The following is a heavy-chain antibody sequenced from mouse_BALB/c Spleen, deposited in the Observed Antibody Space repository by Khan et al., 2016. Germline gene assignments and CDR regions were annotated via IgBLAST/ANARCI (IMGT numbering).Heavy chain of an antibody. V-gene: IGHV3-2*02. CDR1: GYSITSDYA. CDR3: AKGRRKAWFAY. J-gene: IGHJ3*01. CDR2: ISYSGYT. Sequence: EVQLQESGPGLVKPSQSLSLTCTVTGYSITSDYAWNWIRQFPGNKLEWMGYISYSGYTTYNPSLKSRISIPRDTSKNQFFLQLNSVTTEDTATYYCAKGRRKAWFAYWGQGTLVTVSA.